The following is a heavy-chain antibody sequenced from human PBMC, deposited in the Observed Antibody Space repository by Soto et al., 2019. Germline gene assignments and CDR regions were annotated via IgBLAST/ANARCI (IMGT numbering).Heavy chain of an antibody. D-gene: IGHD6-19*01. Sequence: PGGSLRLSCADSGFTFSSYAMSWVRQAPGKGLEWVSGISGSGDSTYYADSVKGRFTISRDNSKNTLYLQMNSLRAEDTAVYYCAKGVPGIAVAGTGYFQHWGQGTLVTVS. CDR1: GFTFSSYA. J-gene: IGHJ1*01. V-gene: IGHV3-23*01. CDR3: AKGVPGIAVAGTGYFQH. CDR2: ISGSGDST.